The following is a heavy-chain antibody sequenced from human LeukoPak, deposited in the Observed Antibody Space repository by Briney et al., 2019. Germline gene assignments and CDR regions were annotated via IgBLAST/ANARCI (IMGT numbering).Heavy chain of an antibody. CDR2: INPNSGGT. Sequence: ASVKVSCKASGYTFTGYYMHWVRQALGQGLEWMGRINPNSGGTNYAQKFQGRVTMTRDTSISTAYMELSRLRSDDTAVYYCARENDITMIVVEMIDAFDIWGQGTMVTVSS. CDR1: GYTFTGYY. J-gene: IGHJ3*02. V-gene: IGHV1-2*06. CDR3: ARENDITMIVVEMIDAFDI. D-gene: IGHD3-22*01.